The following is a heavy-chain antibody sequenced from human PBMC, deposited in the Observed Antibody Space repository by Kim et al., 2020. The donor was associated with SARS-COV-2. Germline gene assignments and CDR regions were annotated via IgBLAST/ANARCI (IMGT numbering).Heavy chain of an antibody. J-gene: IGHJ3*02. D-gene: IGHD6-19*01. Sequence: SETLSLTCTVSGGSISSGGYYWSWIRQHPGKGLEWIGYIYYSGSTYYNPSLKSRVTISVDTSKNQFSLKLSSVTAADTAVYYCARGEESGWSGAFDIWGQGTMVTVSS. CDR2: IYYSGST. CDR3: ARGEESGWSGAFDI. CDR1: GGSISSGGYY. V-gene: IGHV4-31*03.